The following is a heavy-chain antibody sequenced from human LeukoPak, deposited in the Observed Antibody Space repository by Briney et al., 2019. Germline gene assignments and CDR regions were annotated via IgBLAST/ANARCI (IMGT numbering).Heavy chain of an antibody. CDR1: GDSISSSSYY. V-gene: IGHV4-39*07. J-gene: IGHJ3*02. CDR3: ARDYLGGNPDAFDI. CDR2: IYYSGST. Sequence: KPSETLSLTCTVSGDSISSSSYYWGWIRQPPGKELEWIGSIYYSGSTYYNPSLNSRVTISVDTSKNQFSLKLSSVTAADTAVYYCARDYLGGNPDAFDIRGQGTMVTVSS. D-gene: IGHD4-23*01.